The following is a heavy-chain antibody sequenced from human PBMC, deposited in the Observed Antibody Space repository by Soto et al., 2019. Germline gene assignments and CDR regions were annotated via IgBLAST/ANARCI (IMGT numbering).Heavy chain of an antibody. CDR3: ASDTWDIVVVPAAMVDAFDI. V-gene: IGHV1-18*01. J-gene: IGHJ3*02. CDR2: ISAYNGNT. CDR1: GYTFTSYG. Sequence: ASVKVSCKASGYTFTSYGISWVRQAPGQGLEWMGWISAYNGNTNYAQKLQGRVTMTTDTSTSTAYMELRSLRSDDTAVYYCASDTWDIVVVPAAMVDAFDIWGQATMVTVSS. D-gene: IGHD2-2*01.